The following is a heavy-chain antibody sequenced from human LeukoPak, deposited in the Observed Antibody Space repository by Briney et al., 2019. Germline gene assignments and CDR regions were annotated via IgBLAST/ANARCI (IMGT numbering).Heavy chain of an antibody. CDR2: IIPIFGTA. CDR3: ARVSGNDFWSGYYSSYFDY. CDR1: GGTFSSYA. J-gene: IGHJ4*02. V-gene: IGHV1-69*13. Sequence: SVKVSCKASGGTFSSYAISWVRQAPGQGLEWMGGIIPIFGTANYAQKFQGRVTITADESTSTAYMELSSLRSEDTAVYYCARVSGNDFWSGYYSSYFDYWGQGTLVTVSS. D-gene: IGHD3-3*01.